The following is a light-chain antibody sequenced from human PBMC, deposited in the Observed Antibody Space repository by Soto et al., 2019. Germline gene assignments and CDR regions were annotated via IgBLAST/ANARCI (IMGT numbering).Light chain of an antibody. J-gene: IGLJ2*01. CDR3: SSYTTSHTVV. CDR2: DVT. CDR1: SSDVGAYNY. Sequence: QSALTQPASVSGSPGQSITISCTGTSSDVGAYNYVSWYQQHPGKAPTLMIYDVTNRPSGVSNRFSGSKSGNTASLTISGLQAEDEADYYCSSYTTSHTVVFGGGTKVTV. V-gene: IGLV2-14*01.